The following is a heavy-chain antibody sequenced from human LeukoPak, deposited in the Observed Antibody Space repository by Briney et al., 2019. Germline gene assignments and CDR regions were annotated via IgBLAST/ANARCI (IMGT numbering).Heavy chain of an antibody. J-gene: IGHJ4*02. V-gene: IGHV3-30*18. CDR2: ISYDGSNK. CDR3: AKHAVAGYDY. CDR1: GFTFSSYG. Sequence: PGGSQRLSCAASGFTFSSYGMHWVRQAPGKGLEWVAVISYDGSNKYYADSVKGRFTISRDNSKNTLYLQMNSLRAEDTAVYYCAKHAVAGYDYWGQGTLVTVSS. D-gene: IGHD6-19*01.